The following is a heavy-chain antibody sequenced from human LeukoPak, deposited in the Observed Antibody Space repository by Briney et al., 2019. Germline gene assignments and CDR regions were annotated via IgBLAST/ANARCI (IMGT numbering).Heavy chain of an antibody. CDR3: ARKGSGSYSSFDY. V-gene: IGHV4-59*01. CDR1: GGSISSYY. CDR2: IYYSGST. J-gene: IGHJ4*02. Sequence: SETLSLTCTVSGGSISSYYWSWIRQPPGKGLEWIGYIYYSGSTNYNPSLKSRVTISVDTSKNQFSLKLSSVTAADTAMYYCARKGSGSYSSFDYWGQGTLVTVPS. D-gene: IGHD1-26*01.